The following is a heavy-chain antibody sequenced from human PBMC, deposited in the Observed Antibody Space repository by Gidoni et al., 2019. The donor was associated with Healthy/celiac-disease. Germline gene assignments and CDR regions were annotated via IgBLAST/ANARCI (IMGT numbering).Heavy chain of an antibody. CDR3: ARGLNEMATTTLDY. V-gene: IGHV4-59*02. D-gene: IGHD5-12*01. CDR1: GGCVSSYY. Sequence: QVQLQESGPGLVKPSETLSLTCTVSGGCVSSYYWSWIRQPPGKGLEWIGYIYYSGSTNYNPSLKSRVTISVDTSKNQFSLKLSSVTAADTAVYYCARGLNEMATTTLDYWGQGTLVTVSS. CDR2: IYYSGST. J-gene: IGHJ4*02.